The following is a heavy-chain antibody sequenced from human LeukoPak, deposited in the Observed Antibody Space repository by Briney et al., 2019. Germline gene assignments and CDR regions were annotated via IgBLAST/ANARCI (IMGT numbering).Heavy chain of an antibody. J-gene: IGHJ4*02. Sequence: PGGSLRLACAASGFTFSSYTMHWVRQGPGKGLEWVSYVDGSGTTVYYADAVRGRFTISRDNAKNSLYLQMNGLRAEDTAVYYCVRLYDYWGQGTLVTVSS. CDR1: GFTFSSYT. D-gene: IGHD6-19*01. CDR3: VRLYDY. V-gene: IGHV3-48*03. CDR2: VDGSGTTV.